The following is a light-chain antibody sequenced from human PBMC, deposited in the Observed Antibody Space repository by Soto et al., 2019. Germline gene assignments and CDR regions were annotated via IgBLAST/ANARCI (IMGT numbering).Light chain of an antibody. V-gene: IGKV3-11*01. J-gene: IGKJ1*01. Sequence: EIVLTQSPATLSLSPGERATLSCRASQSVSSYLAWYQQKPGQAPRLLIYDASNRATGIPARFSGSGSGTDFTLTISSLEPEDLAVYYCQQSSNWPRTFGQGTKVEIK. CDR2: DAS. CDR3: QQSSNWPRT. CDR1: QSVSSY.